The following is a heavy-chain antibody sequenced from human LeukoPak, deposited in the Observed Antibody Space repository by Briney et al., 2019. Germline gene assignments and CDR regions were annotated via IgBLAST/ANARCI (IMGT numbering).Heavy chain of an antibody. V-gene: IGHV3-9*01. D-gene: IGHD5-18*01. Sequence: RPGRSLRLSCAASGFTFDDYAMHWVRHAPGKRLEWVSGISWNSGSIGYADSVKGRFTISRDNAKNSLYLQMNSLRAEDTALYYCAKDLGYSYGDYYYYGMDVWGQGTTVTVSS. CDR1: GFTFDDYA. J-gene: IGHJ6*02. CDR2: ISWNSGSI. CDR3: AKDLGYSYGDYYYYGMDV.